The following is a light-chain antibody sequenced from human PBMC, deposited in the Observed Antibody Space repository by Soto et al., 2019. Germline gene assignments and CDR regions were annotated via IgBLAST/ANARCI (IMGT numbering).Light chain of an antibody. Sequence: QSALTQPPSASGSPGQSVTISCTGTSSDVGGYNYVSWYQQHPGKAPKLMIYEVNKRPSGVPDRFSDSKSGNTASLTVSGLQAEDEADYYCSSYAGSNNLVFGGGTKLTVL. CDR3: SSYAGSNNLV. CDR2: EVN. J-gene: IGLJ3*02. V-gene: IGLV2-8*01. CDR1: SSDVGGYNY.